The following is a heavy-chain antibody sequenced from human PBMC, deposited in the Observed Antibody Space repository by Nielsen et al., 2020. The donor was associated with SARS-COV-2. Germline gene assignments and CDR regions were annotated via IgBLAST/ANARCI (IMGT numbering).Heavy chain of an antibody. Sequence: WVRQAPGQGLEWMGWISAYNGNTNYAQKLQGRVTMTTDTSTSTAYMELRSLRSDDTAVYYCARDKEQWLDGYYYYGVDVWGQGTTVTVSS. V-gene: IGHV1-18*01. CDR2: ISAYNGNT. CDR3: ARDKEQWLDGYYYYGVDV. D-gene: IGHD6-19*01. J-gene: IGHJ6*02.